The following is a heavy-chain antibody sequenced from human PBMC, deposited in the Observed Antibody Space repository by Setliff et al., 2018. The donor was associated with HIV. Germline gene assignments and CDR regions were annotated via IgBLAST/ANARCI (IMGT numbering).Heavy chain of an antibody. D-gene: IGHD6-13*01. CDR3: ARGGYSSSWDVGGEYYFDY. Sequence: SETLSLTCTVSGGSISSSSYYWGWIRQPPGKGLEWIGSIYYSGSTYYNPSLKSRVTISVDTSKNQFSLKLSSVTAADTAVYYCARGGYSSSWDVGGEYYFDYWGQGTLVTVSS. CDR1: GGSISSSSYY. CDR2: IYYSGST. J-gene: IGHJ4*02. V-gene: IGHV4-39*07.